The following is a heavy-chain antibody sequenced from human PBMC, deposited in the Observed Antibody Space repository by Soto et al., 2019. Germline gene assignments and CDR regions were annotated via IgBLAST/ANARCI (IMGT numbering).Heavy chain of an antibody. V-gene: IGHV4-59*08. CDR1: GGSISSYY. CDR3: ARLPAIWFGDPTSTFDY. CDR2: IYSSGST. Sequence: PSETLSLTCTVSGGSISSYYWSWIRQPPGKGLEWIGYIYSSGSTNYNPSLKSRVTISLDTSKNQFSLKLSSVTAADTAVYYCARLPAIWFGDPTSTFDYWGQGTLVTVSS. J-gene: IGHJ4*02. D-gene: IGHD3-10*01.